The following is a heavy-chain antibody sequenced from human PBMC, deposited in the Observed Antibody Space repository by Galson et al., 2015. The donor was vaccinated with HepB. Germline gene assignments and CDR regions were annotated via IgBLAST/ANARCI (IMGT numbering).Heavy chain of an antibody. CDR2: ISQDGGHK. D-gene: IGHD2-15*01. V-gene: IGHV3-7*03. CDR3: ARDMGSETFTPPSR. Sequence: SLRLSCAASGFSFSSYWMNWVRQAPGKGLEWVAFISQDGGHKSHVGSVEGRFTISRDNAENSLYLQMNGLRADDTAVYYCARDMGSETFTPPSRWGPGTLVTVSP. CDR1: GFSFSSYW. J-gene: IGHJ4*02.